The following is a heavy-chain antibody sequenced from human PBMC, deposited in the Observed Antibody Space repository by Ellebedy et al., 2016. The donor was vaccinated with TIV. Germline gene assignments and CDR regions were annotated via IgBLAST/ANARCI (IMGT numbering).Heavy chain of an antibody. CDR2: IYGSGSGI. CDR3: AKDQVAGDGRWVFDM. CDR1: GFTFSPFA. D-gene: IGHD5-24*01. Sequence: GESLKISCTASGFTFSPFAMGWVRQTPGKGLEWVSGIYGSGSGISYSDSVKGRFTISRDNSKNTLYLQMNNLRAEDTATYYCAKDQVAGDGRWVFDMWGQGTKVTVSS. J-gene: IGHJ3*02. V-gene: IGHV3-23*01.